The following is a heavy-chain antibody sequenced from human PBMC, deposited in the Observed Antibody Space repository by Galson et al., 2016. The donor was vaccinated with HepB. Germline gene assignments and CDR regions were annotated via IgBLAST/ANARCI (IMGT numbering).Heavy chain of an antibody. CDR2: ITWDDYK. J-gene: IGHJ4*02. V-gene: IGHV2-70*01. Sequence: PALVKPTQTLTLTCTFSGFSLSTSGMCVSWIRQPPGKAPEWLALITWDDYKSYSTSLKTRLTTSKDTSKNEVVLTMTNMDPVDTATYYCARMRFRPWYVEDYWGQGTLVTVSS. CDR3: ARMRFRPWYVEDY. CDR1: GFSLSTSGMC. D-gene: IGHD6-13*01.